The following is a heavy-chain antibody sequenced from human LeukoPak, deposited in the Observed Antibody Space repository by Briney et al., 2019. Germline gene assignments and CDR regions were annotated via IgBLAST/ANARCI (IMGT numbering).Heavy chain of an antibody. CDR1: GYTFTIYY. J-gene: IGHJ5*02. CDR3: ARDLPSGSYFHWFDP. D-gene: IGHD1-26*01. Sequence: ASVTVSCKASGYTFTIYYMHWVRQAPGQGLEWMGLINPSGGSTSYAQKFQGRVTMTRDTSTSTAYMELRSLRSDDTAVYYCARDLPSGSYFHWFDPWGQGTLVTVSS. V-gene: IGHV1-46*01. CDR2: INPSGGST.